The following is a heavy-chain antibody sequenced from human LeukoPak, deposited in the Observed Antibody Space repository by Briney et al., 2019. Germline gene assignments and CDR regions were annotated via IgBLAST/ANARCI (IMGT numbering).Heavy chain of an antibody. Sequence: ASVKVSCKASAGTFSSYAISWVRQAPGQGLEWMGRIIPILGIANYAQKFQGRVTITADKSTSTAYMELSSLRSEDTAVYYCARDTVTTDADDYWGQGTLVTVSS. CDR2: IIPILGIA. CDR1: AGTFSSYA. V-gene: IGHV1-69*04. CDR3: ARDTVTTDADDY. D-gene: IGHD4-17*01. J-gene: IGHJ4*02.